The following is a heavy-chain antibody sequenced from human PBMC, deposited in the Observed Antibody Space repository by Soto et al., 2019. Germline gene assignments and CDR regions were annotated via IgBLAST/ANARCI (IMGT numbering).Heavy chain of an antibody. Sequence: SELSLTCAVYGGSFSGYYWSWIRQPPGKGLEWIGEINHSGSTNYNPSLKSRVTISVDTSKNQFSLKLSSVTAADTAVYYCASSIPGIAVADGAFDIWGQGTMVTVSS. D-gene: IGHD6-19*01. CDR2: INHSGST. CDR1: GGSFSGYY. CDR3: ASSIPGIAVADGAFDI. V-gene: IGHV4-34*01. J-gene: IGHJ3*02.